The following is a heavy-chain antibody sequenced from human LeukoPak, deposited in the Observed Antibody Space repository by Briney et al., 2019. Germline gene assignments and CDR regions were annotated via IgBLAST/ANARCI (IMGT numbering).Heavy chain of an antibody. CDR3: ANGNTVTPHYYYYYGMDV. CDR2: ISYDGSNK. Sequence: GGSLRLSCAASGFTFSDYYMSWIRQAPGKGLEWVAVISYDGSNKYYADSVKGRFTISRDNSKNTLYLQMNSLRAEDTAVYYCANGNTVTPHYYYYYGMDVWGQGTTVTVSS. J-gene: IGHJ6*02. D-gene: IGHD4-17*01. V-gene: IGHV3-30*18. CDR1: GFTFSDYY.